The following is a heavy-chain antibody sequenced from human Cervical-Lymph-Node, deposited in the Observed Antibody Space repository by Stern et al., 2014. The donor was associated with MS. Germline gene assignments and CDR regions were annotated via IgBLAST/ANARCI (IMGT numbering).Heavy chain of an antibody. CDR2: INPSGGST. V-gene: IGHV1-46*01. J-gene: IGHJ4*02. D-gene: IGHD6-13*01. CDR3: ARDLIAAAGSEYFDY. CDR1: GYTFTSYY. Sequence: QVQLVESGAEVKKPGASVKVSCKASGYTFTSYYMHWVRQAPGPGLEWMGIINPSGGSTSYAQKFQGRVTMTRDTSTSTVYMELSSLRSEDTAVYYCARDLIAAAGSEYFDYWGQGTLVTVSS.